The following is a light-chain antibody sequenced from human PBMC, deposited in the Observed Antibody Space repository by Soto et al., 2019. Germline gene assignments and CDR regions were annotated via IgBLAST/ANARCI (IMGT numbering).Light chain of an antibody. J-gene: IGKJ1*01. CDR2: AVS. CDR3: QQHSNSPWT. CDR1: QSVSSN. Sequence: EIVMTQSPATLSVSPGERATLSCRASQSVSSNLAWYQQKPGQAPRLLIYAVSSRAAGIPDRFSGSGSGTDFALTIARLEPEDSAVYYCQQHSNSPWTFGQGTRVEI. V-gene: IGKV3D-20*02.